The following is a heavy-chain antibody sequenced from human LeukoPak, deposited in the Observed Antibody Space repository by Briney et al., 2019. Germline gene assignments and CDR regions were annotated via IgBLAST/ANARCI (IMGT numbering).Heavy chain of an antibody. J-gene: IGHJ3*02. D-gene: IGHD3-16*01. V-gene: IGHV1-18*01. CDR3: ARDPGDYVWGERAFDI. CDR1: DFSFTSYG. Sequence: ASVKVSCKASDFSFTSYGMSWVRQAPGQGLEWMGWISAYNGSTKYAQKLQGRVTMTTDTSTGTAYMELRSLRSDDTAVYYCARDPGDYVWGERAFDIWGQGTMVTVSS. CDR2: ISAYNGST.